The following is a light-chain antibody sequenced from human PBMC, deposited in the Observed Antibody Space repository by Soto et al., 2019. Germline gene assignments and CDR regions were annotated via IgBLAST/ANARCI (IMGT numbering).Light chain of an antibody. CDR1: QSVSNN. V-gene: IGKV3-15*01. CDR2: GAS. Sequence: EIVMTQFPATLSVSPGERVTLSCGASQSVSNNLAWYQQKPGQAPRLLIYGASTRATGIPARFSGSGSGTEFTLTVSSLQSEDFAVYYCQQYNTWPRTFGQGTKVEIK. CDR3: QQYNTWPRT. J-gene: IGKJ1*01.